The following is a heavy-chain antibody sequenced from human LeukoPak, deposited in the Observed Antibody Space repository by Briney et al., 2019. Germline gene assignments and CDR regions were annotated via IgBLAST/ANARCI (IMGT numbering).Heavy chain of an antibody. J-gene: IGHJ6*02. CDR1: GGXISSYY. V-gene: IGHV4-4*07. Sequence: SETLSLTCTVSGGXISSYYCSWIRQPAGKGLEWIGRIYTSGSTNYNPSLESRVTMSVDTSKNQFSLKLSSVTAADTAVYYCASNLQLGPYYYYGMDVWGQGTTVTVSS. CDR3: ASNLQLGPYYYYGMDV. CDR2: IYTSGST. D-gene: IGHD1-1*01.